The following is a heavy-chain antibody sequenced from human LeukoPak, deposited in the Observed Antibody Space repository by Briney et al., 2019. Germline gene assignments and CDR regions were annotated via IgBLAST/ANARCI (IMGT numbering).Heavy chain of an antibody. V-gene: IGHV3-23*01. D-gene: IGHD2-15*01. CDR3: AREPRDCTGGTCQSAGGYYFYY. Sequence: GGSLRLSCAASGFTFSSYAMSWVRQAPGKGLEWVSGISASGGSYYADSVKGRFTVSRDISKNTLYLQMNSLRAEDTAVYFCAREPRDCTGGTCQSAGGYYFYYWSQGTLVTVSS. CDR2: ISASGGS. CDR1: GFTFSSYA. J-gene: IGHJ4*02.